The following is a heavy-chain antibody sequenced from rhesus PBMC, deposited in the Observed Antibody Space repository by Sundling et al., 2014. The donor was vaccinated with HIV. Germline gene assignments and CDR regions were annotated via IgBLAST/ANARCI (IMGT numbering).Heavy chain of an antibody. D-gene: IGHD1-26*01. V-gene: IGHV3S42*01. CDR3: ANENWNYGNY. CDR2: INTGGGTT. CDR1: GFTFSTYY. Sequence: EVQLVESGGGLAKPGGSLRLSCAASGFTFSTYYMSWVRQAPGKGLEWVSAINTGGGTTYYADSVKGRFTISRDNSKNTPSLQMNSLRAEDTAVYYCANENWNYGNYWGQGVLVTVSS. J-gene: IGHJ4*01.